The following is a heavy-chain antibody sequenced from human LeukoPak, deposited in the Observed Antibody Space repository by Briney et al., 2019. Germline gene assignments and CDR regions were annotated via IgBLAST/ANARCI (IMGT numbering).Heavy chain of an antibody. V-gene: IGHV3-30*18. CDR1: GFSFSSYA. J-gene: IGHJ3*02. Sequence: GGSLRLSCAASGFSFSSYAMTWVRQAPGKGLEWVAVISYDGTNKYYADSVKGRFTISRDNSKNTLSLQMNSLRTEDTAVYYCAKVRRYGDYVGDAFDILGQGTMVTVSS. CDR2: ISYDGTNK. CDR3: AKVRRYGDYVGDAFDI. D-gene: IGHD4-17*01.